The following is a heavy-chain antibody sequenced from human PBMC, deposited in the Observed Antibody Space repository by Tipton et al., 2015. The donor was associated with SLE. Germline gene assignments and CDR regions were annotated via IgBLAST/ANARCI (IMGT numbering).Heavy chain of an antibody. Sequence: QSGAEVKKPGSSVKVSCKASGGTFSSYAISWVRQAPGQGLEWMGGIIPIFGTANYAQKFQGRVTITASKSTSTAYMELSSLRSEDAAVYYCARTTMVRGAIDYWGQGTLVTVSS. J-gene: IGHJ4*02. CDR3: ARTTMVRGAIDY. CDR2: IIPIFGTA. V-gene: IGHV1-69*06. CDR1: GGTFSSYA. D-gene: IGHD3-10*01.